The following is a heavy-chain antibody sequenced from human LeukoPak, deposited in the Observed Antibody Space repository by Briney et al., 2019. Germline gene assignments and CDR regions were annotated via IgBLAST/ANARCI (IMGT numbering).Heavy chain of an antibody. Sequence: GGSLRLSCAASGFSFGGHEMNWVRQAPGKGLEWVSYISSRDSTIYYADSVKGRFTISRDNAKNSLYLQMNSLRAENTAVYYCARALGECTSGSCAIDYWGQGTLVTVSS. V-gene: IGHV3-48*03. J-gene: IGHJ4*02. D-gene: IGHD2-15*01. CDR1: GFSFGGHE. CDR2: ISSRDSTI. CDR3: ARALGECTSGSCAIDY.